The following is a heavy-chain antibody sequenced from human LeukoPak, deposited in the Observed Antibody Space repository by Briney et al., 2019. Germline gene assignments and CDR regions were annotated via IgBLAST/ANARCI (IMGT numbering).Heavy chain of an antibody. CDR2: IYYSGST. Sequence: SETLSLTCTVSGGSISSSSYYWDWIRQPPGKGLEWIGSIYYSGSTYYNPSLKSRVTISVDTSKNQFSLKLSSVTAADTAVYYCAREGIHTATLGYWGQGTLVTVSS. CDR1: GGSISSSSYY. D-gene: IGHD5-18*01. V-gene: IGHV4-39*01. J-gene: IGHJ4*02. CDR3: AREGIHTATLGY.